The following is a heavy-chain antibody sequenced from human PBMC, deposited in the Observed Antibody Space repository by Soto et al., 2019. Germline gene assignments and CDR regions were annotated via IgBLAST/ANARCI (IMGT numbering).Heavy chain of an antibody. Sequence: GASVKVSCKASGCTFSSYAISWVRQAPGQGLEWMGGIIPIFGTANYAQKFQGRVTITRDTSASTAYAEVSSLTSEDTAVYYCARDRRQVPVLGLYYYDYWGQGTLVTVSS. CDR1: GCTFSSYA. D-gene: IGHD3-16*01. V-gene: IGHV1-69*05. CDR2: IIPIFGTA. J-gene: IGHJ4*02. CDR3: ARDRRQVPVLGLYYYDY.